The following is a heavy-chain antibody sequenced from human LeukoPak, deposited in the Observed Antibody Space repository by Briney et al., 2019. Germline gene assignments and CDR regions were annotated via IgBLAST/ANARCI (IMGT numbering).Heavy chain of an antibody. D-gene: IGHD2-2*01. CDR3: AKHRTWYQTDLDY. CDR1: GGSFSGYY. V-gene: IGHV3-23*01. J-gene: IGHJ4*02. CDR2: ISTSGGNT. Sequence: ETLSLTCAVYGGSFSGYYWSWIRQPPGKGLEWVSAISTSGGNTYYADSVKGRFTISRDNSKNTLYLQMNSLRVEDTAVYYCAKHRTWYQTDLDYWGQGTLVTVSS.